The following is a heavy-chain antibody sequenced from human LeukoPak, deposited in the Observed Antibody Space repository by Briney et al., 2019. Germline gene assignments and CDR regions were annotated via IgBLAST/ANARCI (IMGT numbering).Heavy chain of an antibody. D-gene: IGHD5-24*01. CDR1: RFTFSSYS. J-gene: IGHJ4*02. V-gene: IGHV3-21*01. CDR3: ARDGVATITVDY. CDR2: ISSSSSYI. Sequence: GGSLRLSCVASRFTFSSYSMNWVRQAPGKGLEWVSSISSSSSYIYYADSVKGRFTISRDNAKNSLYLQMNSLRAEDTAVYYCARDGVATITVDYWGQGTLVTVSS.